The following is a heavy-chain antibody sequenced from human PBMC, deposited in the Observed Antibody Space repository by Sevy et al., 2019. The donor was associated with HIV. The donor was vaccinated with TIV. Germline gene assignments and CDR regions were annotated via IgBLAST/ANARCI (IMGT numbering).Heavy chain of an antibody. J-gene: IGHJ3*02. V-gene: IGHV3-23*01. D-gene: IGHD6-19*01. Sequence: GGSLRLSCVVSGFSLSTYAMSWVRQAPGKGLEWVSSMSSSGGSRYYVDSVKGRFTISRDISKNTLYLQMNTLRDDDTAIYYCAKVNTSGWSSNDAFDIWGQRTMVTVSS. CDR3: AKVNTSGWSSNDAFDI. CDR2: MSSSGGSR. CDR1: GFSLSTYA.